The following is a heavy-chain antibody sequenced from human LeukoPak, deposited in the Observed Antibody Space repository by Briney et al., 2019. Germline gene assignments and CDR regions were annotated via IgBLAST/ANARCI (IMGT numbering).Heavy chain of an antibody. D-gene: IGHD3-3*01. V-gene: IGHV4-38-2*02. J-gene: IGHJ6*03. Sequence: PSETLSLTCTVSGYSISSGYYWGWIRQLPGKGLEWIGSISQSGSTYYNSSLKSRVTISVDTSKNQFSLKLSSVTAADTAVYYCARDDSYFGVVKMGYYMDVWGKGTTVTVSS. CDR2: ISQSGST. CDR1: GYSISSGYY. CDR3: ARDDSYFGVVKMGYYMDV.